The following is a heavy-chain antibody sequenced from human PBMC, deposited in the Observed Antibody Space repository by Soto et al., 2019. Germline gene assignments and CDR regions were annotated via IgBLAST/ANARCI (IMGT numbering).Heavy chain of an antibody. CDR2: INAGNGNT. V-gene: IGHV1-3*01. CDR3: ARDRITMVRGVINWFDP. D-gene: IGHD3-10*01. CDR1: AYTFTSYS. Sequence: DSVNVSCKASAYTFTSYSMHWVRQAPGQRLGWMGWINAGNGNTKYSQKFQGRVTITRDTSASTAYMELSSLRSEDTAVYYCARDRITMVRGVINWFDPWGQGTLVTVSS. J-gene: IGHJ5*02.